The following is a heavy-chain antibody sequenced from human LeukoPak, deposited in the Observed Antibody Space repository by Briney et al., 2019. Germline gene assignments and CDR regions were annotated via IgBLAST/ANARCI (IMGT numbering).Heavy chain of an antibody. D-gene: IGHD3-22*01. V-gene: IGHV5-51*01. J-gene: IGHJ4*02. CDR2: IYPGDSDT. CDR1: GYSFTSYW. CDR3: ARHLAYYDSSGSQTLNDY. Sequence: GESLQISCKGSGYSFTSYWIGWVRRMPGKGLEWMGIIYPGDSDTRYSPSFQGQVTISADKSISTAYLQWSSLKAPDTAMYYCARHLAYYDSSGSQTLNDYWGQGTLVTVSS.